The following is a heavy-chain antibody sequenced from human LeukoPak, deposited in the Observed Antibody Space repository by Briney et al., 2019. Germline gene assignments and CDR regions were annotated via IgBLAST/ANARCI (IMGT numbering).Heavy chain of an antibody. Sequence: SETLSLTCTVSGGSISSYYWSWIRQPPGKGLAWIGYIYYSGGTNYNPSLKSRVTISVDTSKNQFSLKLSSVTAADTAVYYCVRGLHTYYYDSNVAFDIWGQGTMVTVSS. CDR1: GGSISSYY. D-gene: IGHD3-22*01. J-gene: IGHJ3*02. CDR2: IYYSGGT. V-gene: IGHV4-59*01. CDR3: VRGLHTYYYDSNVAFDI.